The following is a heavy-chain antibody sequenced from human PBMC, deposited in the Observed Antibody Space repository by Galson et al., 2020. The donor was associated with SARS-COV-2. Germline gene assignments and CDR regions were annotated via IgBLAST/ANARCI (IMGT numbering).Heavy chain of an antibody. D-gene: IGHD1-1*01. CDR2: IYYSGST. CDR1: GGSISSGGYY. V-gene: IGHV4-31*03. J-gene: IGHJ3*02. CDR3: ARTSGGTDAFDI. Sequence: SETLSLTCTVSGGSISSGGYYWSWIRQHPGKGLEWNGYIYYSGSTYYNPSLKSRVTISVDTSKNQFSLKLSSVTAADTAVYYCARTSGGTDAFDIWAKGQWSPSLQ.